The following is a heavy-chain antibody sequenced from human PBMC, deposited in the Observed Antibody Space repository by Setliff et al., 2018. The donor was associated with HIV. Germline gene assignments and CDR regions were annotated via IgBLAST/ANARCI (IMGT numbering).Heavy chain of an antibody. D-gene: IGHD1-20*01. CDR1: GLTFKSYG. V-gene: IGHV3-30*02. CDR3: AKSFASGPTNWNIDV. J-gene: IGHJ6*03. CDR2: IQYDESNK. Sequence: GGSLRLSCAVSGLTFKSYGFHWVRRTPGKGPEWVTFIQYDESNKHYADSVRGRFTISRDNSKNTVFLQMNGLRSEDTAIYYCAKSFASGPTNWNIDVWGKGTTVTVSS.